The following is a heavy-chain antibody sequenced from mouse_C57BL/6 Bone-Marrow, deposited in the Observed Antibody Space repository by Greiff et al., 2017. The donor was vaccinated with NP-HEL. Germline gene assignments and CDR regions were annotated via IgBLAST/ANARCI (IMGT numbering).Heavy chain of an antibody. CDR2: FHPYNDDT. J-gene: IGHJ4*01. V-gene: IGHV1-47*01. CDR3: ARGYYGSRGYAMDY. CDR1: GYTFTTYP. Sequence: VQLVESGAELVKPGASVKMSCKASGYTFTTYPIEWMKQNHGKSLEWIGNFHPYNDDTKYNEKFKGKATLTVEKSSSTVYLELSRLTSDDSAVYYCARGYYGSRGYAMDYWGQGTSVTVSS. D-gene: IGHD1-1*01.